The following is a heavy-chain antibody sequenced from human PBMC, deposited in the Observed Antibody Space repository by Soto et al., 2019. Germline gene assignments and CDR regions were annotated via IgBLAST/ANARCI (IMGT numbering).Heavy chain of an antibody. J-gene: IGHJ4*02. D-gene: IGHD3-16*01. V-gene: IGHV4-31*01. CDR3: LMGGKPDPHFDY. CDR1: GGSISSGGYY. CDR2: IYHSGSP. Sequence: QVQLQESGPGLVKPSQTLSLTCTVSGGSISSGGYYWSWVRHHPGKGLEWIGYIYHSGSPFSNPSLKRQVTLSVDTSKNQFSRNLSSVTAANTAVYYCLMGGKPDPHFDYWGQGTLVTVSS.